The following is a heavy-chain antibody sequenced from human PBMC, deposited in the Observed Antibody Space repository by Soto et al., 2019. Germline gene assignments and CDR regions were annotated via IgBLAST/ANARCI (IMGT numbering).Heavy chain of an antibody. CDR2: VYYSGST. D-gene: IGHD6-13*01. V-gene: IGHV4-59*12. Sequence: SETLSLTCTFSGDSISSYYWTWIRQPPGKGLEWIGYVYYSGSTSYNPSLKSRVTISVDVSKKQFSLKVNSVTAADTAVYYCARGRQLEYYFDYWGQGTLVTVSS. CDR3: ARGRQLEYYFDY. CDR1: GDSISSYY. J-gene: IGHJ4*02.